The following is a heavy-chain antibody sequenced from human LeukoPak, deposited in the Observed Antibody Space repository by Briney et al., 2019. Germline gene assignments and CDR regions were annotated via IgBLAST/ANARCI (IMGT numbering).Heavy chain of an antibody. D-gene: IGHD1-26*01. CDR3: GRQEGSAFDI. J-gene: IGHJ3*02. V-gene: IGHV3-15*01. Sequence: GGSLRLSCAASGFTFSNAWMTWVRQAPGRGLEWVGRSKSKTDGGTTDYAAPVKGRFSILREDSKNTLYLQTNSLKTEDTAVYYCGRQEGSAFDIWGQGTMVTVSP. CDR2: SKSKTDGGTT. CDR1: GFTFSNAW.